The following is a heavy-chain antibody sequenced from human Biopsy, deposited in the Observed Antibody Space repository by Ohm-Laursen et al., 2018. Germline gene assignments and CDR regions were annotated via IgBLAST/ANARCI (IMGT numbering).Heavy chain of an antibody. CDR2: ISDSGST. CDR1: GGSFSGYY. CDR3: ARRGSGGRSFDH. D-gene: IGHD2-15*01. J-gene: IGHJ4*02. Sequence: GTLSLTCSVYGGSFSGYYWSWIRQPPGKGPEWIGDISDSGSTNYKPSLKSRVIISVDTSKNQFSLNLSSVTAADTAVYYCARRGSGGRSFDHWGQGTLVTVSS. V-gene: IGHV4-59*08.